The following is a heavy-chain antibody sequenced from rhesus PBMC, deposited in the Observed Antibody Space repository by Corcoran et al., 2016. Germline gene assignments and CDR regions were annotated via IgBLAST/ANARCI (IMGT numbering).Heavy chain of an antibody. CDR1: GFTFSNYW. CDR3: TSYSSGWSGY. V-gene: IGHV3-16*02. Sequence: EVQLVESGGGLVQPGGSLRLSCAASGFTFSNYWMSWVRQAPGEGLDWVGRIKNKADGGTAAYAESVKGRFTSSRDDSKNTLYLQMNSLKTEDTAVYYCTSYSSGWSGYWGQGVLVTVSS. J-gene: IGHJ4*01. D-gene: IGHD6S26*01. CDR2: IKNKADGGTA.